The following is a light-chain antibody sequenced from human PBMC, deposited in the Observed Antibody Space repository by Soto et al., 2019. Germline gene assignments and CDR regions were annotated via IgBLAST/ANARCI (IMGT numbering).Light chain of an antibody. CDR2: GAS. J-gene: IGKJ1*01. CDR1: QTIRSNY. CDR3: QPYGSSPWT. Sequence: ETVLTQSPGTLSLSPGERATLSCRASQTIRSNYLAWYRQTPGQAPRLLIYGASNRATGIADRFSGSGSGKHFTLILSRLEREDFALSYCQPYGSSPWTFGQGTKVEIK. V-gene: IGKV3-20*01.